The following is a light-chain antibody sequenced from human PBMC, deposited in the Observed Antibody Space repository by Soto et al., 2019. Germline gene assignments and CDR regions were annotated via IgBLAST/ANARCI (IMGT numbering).Light chain of an antibody. CDR2: DAS. CDR1: QSISSW. Sequence: DIQMTQSPSTLSASVGDRVTITCRASQSISSWLAWYQQKPGKAPKLLIYDASSFESGVPSRFSGSGSGTEFTLTISSLQPDDFATYYCQQFPFTFGPGTKVDIK. V-gene: IGKV1-5*01. J-gene: IGKJ3*01. CDR3: QQFPFT.